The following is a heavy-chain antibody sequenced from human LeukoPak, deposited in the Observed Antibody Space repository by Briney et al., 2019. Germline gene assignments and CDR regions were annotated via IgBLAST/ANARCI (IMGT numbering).Heavy chain of an antibody. V-gene: IGHV3-30*18. CDR1: GFTFSSYG. Sequence: GGSLRLSCAASGFTFSSYGMHWVRQAPGKGLEWVAVISYDGSNKYYADSVEDRFTISRDNSKNTLYLQMNSLKAEDTAVYYCAKVPHGDYAVDYWGQGTLVTVSS. CDR2: ISYDGSNK. CDR3: AKVPHGDYAVDY. D-gene: IGHD4-17*01. J-gene: IGHJ4*02.